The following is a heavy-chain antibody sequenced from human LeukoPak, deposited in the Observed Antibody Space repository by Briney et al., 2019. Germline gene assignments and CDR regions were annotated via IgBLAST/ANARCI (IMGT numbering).Heavy chain of an antibody. CDR1: GFTFSNYW. Sequence: GGSLRLSCAASGFTFSNYWMHWVRQDPGKGLVWVSRINPDGSSTSYAESVKGRFTISRDNAKDTLYLQMNGLRAEDTAVYHCIRDLGGRSGYWGQGTLVTVSS. V-gene: IGHV3-74*01. CDR2: INPDGSST. J-gene: IGHJ4*02. D-gene: IGHD1-26*01. CDR3: IRDLGGRSGY.